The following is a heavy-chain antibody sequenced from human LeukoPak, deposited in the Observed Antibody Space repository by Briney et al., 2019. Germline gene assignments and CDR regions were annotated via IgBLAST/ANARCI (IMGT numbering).Heavy chain of an antibody. CDR1: GGSFSGYY. V-gene: IGHV4-34*01. CDR3: ARVRGLWFGVRNDS. CDR2: IDHTGST. D-gene: IGHD3-10*01. Sequence: PSETLSLTCAVSGGSFSGYYWCWIRQPPGKGLEWIGEIDHTGSTHYNPSLKSRVTMSVDASKNQFSLKLTFVTAADTAVYYCARVRGLWFGVRNDSWGQGTLVTVSS. J-gene: IGHJ4*02.